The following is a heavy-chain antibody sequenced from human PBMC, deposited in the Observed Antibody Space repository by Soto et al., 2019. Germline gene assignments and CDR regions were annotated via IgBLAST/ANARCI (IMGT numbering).Heavy chain of an antibody. J-gene: IGHJ6*01. D-gene: IGHD3-10*01. CDR1: GFTFSNYG. CDR2: IWYDGSNE. Sequence: QVQLVESGGGVVQPGRSLRLSCAASGFTFSNYGMHWVRQAPGKGLEWVAIIWYDGSNEYCADSVKGRFTISRDNSRNTLYLQLNSLRAEDTAVYYCARVRGRFYGSGSYDGVDVW. V-gene: IGHV3-33*01. CDR3: ARVRGRFYGSGSYDGVDV.